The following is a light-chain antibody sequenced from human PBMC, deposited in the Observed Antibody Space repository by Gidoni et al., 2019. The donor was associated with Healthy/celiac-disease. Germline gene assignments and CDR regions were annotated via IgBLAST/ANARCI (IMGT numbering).Light chain of an antibody. CDR3: SSYTSSSTLGGV. J-gene: IGLJ3*02. V-gene: IGLV2-14*01. CDR1: SSDVGGYNY. CDR2: DVS. Sequence: QSALTQPASVSGSPGQSLTIPCTGTSSDVGGYNYVSWYQQHPGKAPKLMLYDVSNRPSGVSNRFSGSKSGNTASLTISGLQAEDEADYYCSSYTSSSTLGGVFGGGTKLTVL.